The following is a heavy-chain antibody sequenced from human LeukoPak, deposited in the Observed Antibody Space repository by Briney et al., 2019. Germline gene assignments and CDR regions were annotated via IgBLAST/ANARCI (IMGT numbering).Heavy chain of an antibody. CDR1: GGSFSGYY. Sequence: SETLSLTCAVYGGSFSGYYWGWIRQPPGKGLEWIGSIYYSGSTYYNPSLKSRVTISVDTSKNQFSLKLSSVTAADTAVYYCTAAASPGTENWFDPWGQGTLVTVSS. CDR2: IYYSGST. CDR3: TAAASPGTENWFDP. D-gene: IGHD6-13*01. J-gene: IGHJ5*02. V-gene: IGHV4-39*01.